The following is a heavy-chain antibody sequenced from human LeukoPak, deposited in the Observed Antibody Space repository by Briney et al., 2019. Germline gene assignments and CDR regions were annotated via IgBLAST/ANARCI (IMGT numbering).Heavy chain of an antibody. CDR2: IIPIFGTA. Sequence: SVKVSCKASGYTFTSYNLNWVRQAPGQGLEWMGGIIPIFGTANYAQKFQGRVTITTDESTSTAYMELSSLRSEDTAVYYCARDSRTGYLDYWGQGTLVTVSS. J-gene: IGHJ4*02. CDR1: GYTFTSYN. D-gene: IGHD3/OR15-3a*01. V-gene: IGHV1-69*05. CDR3: ARDSRTGYLDY.